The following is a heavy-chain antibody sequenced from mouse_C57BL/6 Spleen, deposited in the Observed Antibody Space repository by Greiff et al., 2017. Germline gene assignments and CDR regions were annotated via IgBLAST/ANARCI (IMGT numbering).Heavy chain of an antibody. J-gene: IGHJ1*03. CDR3: ARVPYGFWYFDV. D-gene: IGHD2-2*01. CDR1: GFTFSDFY. V-gene: IGHV7-1*01. Sequence: EVMLVESGGGLVPSGRSLRLSCATSGFTFSDFYMEWVRQAPGKGLEWIAASRNKANDYTTEYSASVKGRFIVSRDTSQSILYLQMNALRAEDTAIYYCARVPYGFWYFDVWGTGTTVTVSS. CDR2: SRNKANDYTT.